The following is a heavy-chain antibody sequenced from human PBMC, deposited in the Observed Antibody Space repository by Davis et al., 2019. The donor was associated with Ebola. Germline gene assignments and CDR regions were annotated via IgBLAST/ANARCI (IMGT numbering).Heavy chain of an antibody. V-gene: IGHV3-30*19. CDR2: IWYDGSNK. CDR1: GFTFSSYG. J-gene: IGHJ3*02. CDR3: ARGRGYSGYDLSDAFDI. Sequence: GESLRLFCAASGFTFSSYGMHWVRQAPGKGLEWVAVIWYDGSNKYYADSVKGRFTISRDNSKNTLYLQMNSLRAEDTAVYYCARGRGYSGYDLSDAFDIWGQGTMVTVSS. D-gene: IGHD5-12*01.